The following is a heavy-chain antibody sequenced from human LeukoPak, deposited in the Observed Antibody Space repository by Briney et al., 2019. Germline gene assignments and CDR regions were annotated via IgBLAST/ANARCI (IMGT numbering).Heavy chain of an antibody. V-gene: IGHV3-7*01. J-gene: IGHJ1*01. CDR1: GFTFSSYW. CDR2: IKQDGSEK. CDR3: ARGTGDRGSYYVYFQH. Sequence: PGGSLRLSCAVSGFTFSSYWMSGVRQAPGKGLEWVANIKQDGSEKYYVDSVKGRFTISRDNAKNSLYLQMNSLRAEDTAVYYCARGTGDRGSYYVYFQHWGQGTLVTVSS. D-gene: IGHD1-26*01.